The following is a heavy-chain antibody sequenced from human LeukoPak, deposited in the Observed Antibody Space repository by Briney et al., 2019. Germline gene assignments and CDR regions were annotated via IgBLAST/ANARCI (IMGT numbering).Heavy chain of an antibody. D-gene: IGHD1-26*01. CDR2: ISAYNGNT. J-gene: IGHJ1*01. Sequence: ASVKVSCKASGYTCTSYGISGGRQAPGQGLEWMGWISAYNGNTNYAQKLQGRVTMTTDTSTSTAYMELRSLRSDDTAVYYCARDRLTQGGCYFGYYQHWVQGTLVTVSS. V-gene: IGHV1-18*01. CDR3: ARDRLTQGGCYFGYYQH. CDR1: GYTCTSYG.